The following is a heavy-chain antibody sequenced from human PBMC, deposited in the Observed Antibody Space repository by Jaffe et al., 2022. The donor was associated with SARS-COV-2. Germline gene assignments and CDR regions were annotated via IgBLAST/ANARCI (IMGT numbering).Heavy chain of an antibody. Sequence: QVQLVESGGDLVKPGGSLRVSCAASGFTFRDYQMSWIRQAPGKGLEWISYISNGGDFIYYVDSVKGRFTISRDNARNSLYLQLNSLRAEDTAVYYCARENYGKFDYWGHGTLVTVSS. CDR2: ISNGGDFI. CDR3: ARENYGKFDY. V-gene: IGHV3-11*01. D-gene: IGHD3-10*01. J-gene: IGHJ4*01. CDR1: GFTFRDYQ.